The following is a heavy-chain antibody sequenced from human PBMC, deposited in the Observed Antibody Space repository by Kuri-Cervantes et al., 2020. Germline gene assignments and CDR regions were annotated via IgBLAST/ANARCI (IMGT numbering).Heavy chain of an antibody. CDR3: ARDRGQQLVLGGAFDI. J-gene: IGHJ3*02. CDR2: ISYDGSNK. Sequence: GGSLRLSCAASGFTFSSYGMHWVRQAPGKGLEWVAVISYDGSNKYYADSVKGRFTISRDNAKNSLYLQMNSLRAEDTAVYYCARDRGQQLVLGGAFDIWGQGTMVTVSS. D-gene: IGHD6-13*01. CDR1: GFTFSSYG. V-gene: IGHV3-30*03.